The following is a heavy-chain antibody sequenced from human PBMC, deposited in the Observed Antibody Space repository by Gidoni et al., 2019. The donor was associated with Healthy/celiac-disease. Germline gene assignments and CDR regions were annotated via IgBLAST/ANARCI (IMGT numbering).Heavy chain of an antibody. J-gene: IGHJ6*03. CDR1: GATFSSYA. Sequence: QVQLVQSGPEVKKPGSSVKVSCKASGATFSSYAISWVLQAPGQGLEWMGGIIPIFGTANYAQKFQGRVTITADKSTSTAYMELSSLRSEDTAVYYCARGQPSFEYSSSSDYYYYYMDVWGKGTTVTVSS. CDR3: ARGQPSFEYSSSSDYYYYYMDV. CDR2: IIPIFGTA. D-gene: IGHD6-6*01. V-gene: IGHV1-69*06.